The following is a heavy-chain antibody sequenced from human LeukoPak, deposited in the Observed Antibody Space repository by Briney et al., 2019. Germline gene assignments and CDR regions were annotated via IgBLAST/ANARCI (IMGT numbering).Heavy chain of an antibody. V-gene: IGHV4-30-4*08. CDR2: IYYSGST. J-gene: IGHJ4*02. Sequence: PSETLSLACTVSGGSISSGDYYWSWIRQPPGKGLEWIGYIYYSGSTYYNPSLKSRVTISVDTSKNQFSLKLSSVTAADTAVYYCARDPKPTIFGVASLDYWGQGTLVTVSS. D-gene: IGHD3-3*01. CDR1: GGSISSGDYY. CDR3: ARDPKPTIFGVASLDY.